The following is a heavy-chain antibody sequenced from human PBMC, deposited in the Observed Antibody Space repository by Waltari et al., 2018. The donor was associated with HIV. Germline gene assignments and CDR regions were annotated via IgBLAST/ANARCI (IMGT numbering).Heavy chain of an antibody. J-gene: IGHJ5*02. Sequence: EVQLVESGGGLVQPGGSLRLSCAASGFTFRSYWMPWVRQAPGKGLVWVSRINSDGSSTSYADSVKGRFTISRDNAKNTLYLQMNSLRAEDTAVYYCARAEGYSSGWYGPWGQGTLVTVSS. D-gene: IGHD6-19*01. V-gene: IGHV3-74*01. CDR1: GFTFRSYW. CDR2: INSDGSST. CDR3: ARAEGYSSGWYGP.